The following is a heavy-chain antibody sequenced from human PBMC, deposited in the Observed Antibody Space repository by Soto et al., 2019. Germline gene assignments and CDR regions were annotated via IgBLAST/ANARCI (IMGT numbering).Heavy chain of an antibody. Sequence: PGGSLRLSFAASGFTLSSYAMSWVRQAPGKVLKLISSISGSGTSTYYADSVKGRFTISRDNSKKTMYLQMNSLRAEDTALYFCAQEHTPDCGDYVKYWGQGSLVNVSS. CDR2: ISGSGTST. V-gene: IGHV3-23*01. J-gene: IGHJ4*02. CDR1: GFTLSSYA. CDR3: AQEHTPDCGDYVKY. D-gene: IGHD4-17*01.